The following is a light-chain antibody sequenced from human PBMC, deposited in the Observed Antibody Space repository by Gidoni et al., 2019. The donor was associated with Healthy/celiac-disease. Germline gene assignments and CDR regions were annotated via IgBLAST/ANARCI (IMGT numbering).Light chain of an antibody. J-gene: IGKJ1*01. Sequence: EIVLTQSPGTLSLSPGDRATLSCRASQSVSRSYLALYQHKPGQAPRLRIYGASSRATGIPDGVSGSGSGTDFTLTISRLEPEDFAVYYFQQYGSSSWTFXQXTKVEIK. CDR2: GAS. CDR3: QQYGSSSWT. CDR1: QSVSRSY. V-gene: IGKV3-20*01.